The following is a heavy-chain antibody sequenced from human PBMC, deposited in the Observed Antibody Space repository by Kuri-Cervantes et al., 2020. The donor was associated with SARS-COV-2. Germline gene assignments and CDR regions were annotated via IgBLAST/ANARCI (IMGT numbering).Heavy chain of an antibody. CDR2: ISGSGGST. D-gene: IGHD2-2*01. CDR1: GFTFSSYA. V-gene: IGHV3-23*01. Sequence: GESLKISCAASGFTFSSYAMSWVRQAPGKGLEWVPAISGSGGSTYYADSVKGRFTISRDNSKNTLYLQMNSLRAEDTAVYYCAKEGRVPAARYYYYGMDVWGQGTTVTVSS. CDR3: AKEGRVPAARYYYYGMDV. J-gene: IGHJ6*02.